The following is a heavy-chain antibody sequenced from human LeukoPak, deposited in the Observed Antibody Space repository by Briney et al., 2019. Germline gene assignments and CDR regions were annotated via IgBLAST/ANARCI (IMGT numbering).Heavy chain of an antibody. J-gene: IGHJ3*02. CDR3: AREGGTVVPPFARPDAFDI. Sequence: SVKVSCKASGGTFSSYAISWVRQAPGQGLEWMGGIIPIFGTANYAQKFQGRVTITTDESTSTAYMELSRLRSEDTAVYYCAREGGTVVPPFARPDAFDIWGQGTMVTVSS. V-gene: IGHV1-69*05. D-gene: IGHD4-23*01. CDR2: IIPIFGTA. CDR1: GGTFSSYA.